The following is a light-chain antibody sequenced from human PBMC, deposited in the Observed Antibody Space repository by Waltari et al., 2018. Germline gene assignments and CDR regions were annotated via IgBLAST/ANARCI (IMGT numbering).Light chain of an antibody. V-gene: IGKV1-27*01. CDR3: QKYNSAPWT. Sequence: DIQMTQSPSSLSASVGDRVTITCRASQGISNYLAWYQQKPGKVPKLLIYATSTLQSGVPSRFSGSGSGTHFTLTIRSLQPEDVATYYCQKYNSAPWTFGPGTKVEIK. CDR2: ATS. CDR1: QGISNY. J-gene: IGKJ1*01.